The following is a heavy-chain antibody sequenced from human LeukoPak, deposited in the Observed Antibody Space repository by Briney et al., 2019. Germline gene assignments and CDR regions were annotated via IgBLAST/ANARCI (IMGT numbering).Heavy chain of an antibody. CDR1: GFTFSHYG. CDR2: ISYGGSNT. V-gene: IGHV3-30*03. Sequence: GRSLRLSCAASGFTFSHYGMHWVRQAPGKGLEWVADISYGGSNTYYADSVKGRFTISRDNSKNTLSLQMNSLRAEDTAVYYCARVNYDYGAYVGAFDIWGQGTMVTVSS. J-gene: IGHJ3*02. CDR3: ARVNYDYGAYVGAFDI. D-gene: IGHD4-17*01.